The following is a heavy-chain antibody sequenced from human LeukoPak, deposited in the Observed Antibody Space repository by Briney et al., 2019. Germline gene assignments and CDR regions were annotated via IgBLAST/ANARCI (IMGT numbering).Heavy chain of an antibody. D-gene: IGHD2-15*01. Sequence: SETLSLTCIVSGGSLSRYYWTWIRQPPGKGLEWIAYIYYSGSTNYNSSLKSRVTISVDTSKNQFSLSLNSVTAADTAMYYCARRIGETDVCDFWGQGTMVTVSS. CDR3: ARRIGETDVCDF. CDR2: IYYSGST. CDR1: GGSLSRYY. J-gene: IGHJ3*01. V-gene: IGHV4-59*08.